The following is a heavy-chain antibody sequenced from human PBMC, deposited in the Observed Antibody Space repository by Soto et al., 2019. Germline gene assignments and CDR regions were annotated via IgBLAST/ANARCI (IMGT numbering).Heavy chain of an antibody. V-gene: IGHV5-51*01. CDR3: ARLSDGCSGGSCYWFDP. CDR2: IYPGDSDT. D-gene: IGHD2-15*01. CDR1: GYSFTSDW. Sequence: HGESLKISCKGSGYSFTSDWIGWVRQMPGKGLEWMGIIYPGDSDTRYSPSFQGQVTISADKSISTAYLQWSSLKASDTAMYYCARLSDGCSGGSCYWFDPWGQGTLVTVSS. J-gene: IGHJ5*02.